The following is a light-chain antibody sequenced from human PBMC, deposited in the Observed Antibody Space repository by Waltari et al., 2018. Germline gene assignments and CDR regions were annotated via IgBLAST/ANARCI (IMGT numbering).Light chain of an antibody. CDR2: KAS. V-gene: IGKV1-5*03. CDR3: QQFHLYPLT. J-gene: IGKJ4*01. Sequence: QMTQSPSTLSASVGERVTISCRASQTISSWLAWYQQKPGKAPRLLIYKASTLESGVSSRFSGSGAGTDFTLTINSLQPNDSATYYCQQFHLYPLTFGGGTKVEIK. CDR1: QTISSW.